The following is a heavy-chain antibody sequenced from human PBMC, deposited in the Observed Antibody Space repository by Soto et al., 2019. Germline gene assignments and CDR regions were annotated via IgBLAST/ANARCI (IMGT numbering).Heavy chain of an antibody. CDR3: ARGYGSGNDY. D-gene: IGHD3-10*01. J-gene: IGHJ4*02. V-gene: IGHV6-1*01. CDR1: GDSVSSNSAA. Sequence: SQTLSLTCDIAGDSVSSNSAAWNWIRQSPSRGLEWLGRTYYRSKWYNDYPVSVKSRITINPDTSKNQFSLHLKSVTPEDTAVYYCARGYGSGNDYWGQGTLVTVSS. CDR2: TYYRSKWYN.